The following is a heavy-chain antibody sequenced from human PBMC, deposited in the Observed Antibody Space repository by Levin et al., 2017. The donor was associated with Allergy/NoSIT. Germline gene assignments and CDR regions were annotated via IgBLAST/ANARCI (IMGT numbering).Heavy chain of an antibody. CDR3: AHTGEGEGGSDYYDSSGYYGYYFDY. Sequence: ESGPTLVKPTQTLTLTCTFSGFSLSTSGVGVGWIRQPPGKALEWLALIYWDDDKRYSPSLKSRLTITKDTSKNQVVLTMTNMDPVDTATYYCAHTGEGEGGSDYYDSSGYYGYYFDYWGQGTLVTVSS. D-gene: IGHD3-22*01. CDR2: IYWDDDK. V-gene: IGHV2-5*02. CDR1: GFSLSTSGVG. J-gene: IGHJ4*02.